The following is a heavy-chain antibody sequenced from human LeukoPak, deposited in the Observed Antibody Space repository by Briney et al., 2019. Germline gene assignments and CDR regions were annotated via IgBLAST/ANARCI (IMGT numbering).Heavy chain of an antibody. CDR2: IYYSGST. D-gene: IGHD1-26*01. CDR3: ARMVGPRYFDL. Sequence: SETLSLTCTVSGYSISIGYYWSWMRQPPGKGLEWIGYIYYSGSTNYNTPLKSRVTISVDTSKNQFSLKLSSVTAADTAVYYCARMVGPRYFDLWGRGTLVTVSS. CDR1: GYSISIGYY. J-gene: IGHJ2*01. V-gene: IGHV4-59*08.